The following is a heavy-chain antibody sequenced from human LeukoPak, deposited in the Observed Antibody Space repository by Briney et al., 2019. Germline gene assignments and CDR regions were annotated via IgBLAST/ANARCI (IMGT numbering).Heavy chain of an antibody. V-gene: IGHV1-69*05. Sequence: SVKVTCKASGGTFSSYAISWVRQAPAQGLEWMGGIILIFGTANYAQKFRGRVTITTDESTSTAYMELSSLRSEDTAVYYCAGGGIGAYSSSYYYYYMDVWGKGTTVTISS. J-gene: IGHJ6*03. CDR2: IILIFGTA. D-gene: IGHD6-6*01. CDR3: AGGGIGAYSSSYYYYYMDV. CDR1: GGTFSSYA.